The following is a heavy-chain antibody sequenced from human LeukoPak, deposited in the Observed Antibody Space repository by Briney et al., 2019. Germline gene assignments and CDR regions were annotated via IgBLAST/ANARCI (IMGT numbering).Heavy chain of an antibody. Sequence: SETLSLTCTVSGGSISSGSYYWSWIRQPAGKGLEWIGRIYTSGSTNYNPSLKSRVTISVDTSKNQFSLKLSSVTAADTAVYYCARVSLVRGAPDYYFDYWGQGTLVTVSS. D-gene: IGHD3-10*01. CDR2: IYTSGST. J-gene: IGHJ4*02. V-gene: IGHV4-61*02. CDR1: GGSISSGSYY. CDR3: ARVSLVRGAPDYYFDY.